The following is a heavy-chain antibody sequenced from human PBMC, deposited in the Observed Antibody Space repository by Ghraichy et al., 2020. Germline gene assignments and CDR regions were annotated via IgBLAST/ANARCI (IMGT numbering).Heavy chain of an antibody. Sequence: SCTVSGGSISNYYWSWIRQPPGKGLEWIGYIYYSGSAKYNPSLKSRVTISVDTSKNQFSLKLSSVTAADTAMYYCAGQFCSSANCYAGDYYHYYGLDVWGQGTTVTVSS. D-gene: IGHD2-2*01. CDR2: IYYSGSA. CDR1: GGSISNYY. V-gene: IGHV4-59*08. CDR3: AGQFCSSANCYAGDYYHYYGLDV. J-gene: IGHJ6*02.